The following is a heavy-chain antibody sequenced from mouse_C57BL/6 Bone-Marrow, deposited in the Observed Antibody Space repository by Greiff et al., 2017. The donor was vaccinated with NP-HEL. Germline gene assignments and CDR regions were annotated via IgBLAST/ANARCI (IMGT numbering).Heavy chain of an antibody. CDR3: ARRYYGSRESYYYAMDY. V-gene: IGHV1-55*01. CDR2: IYPGSGST. Sequence: QVQLQQPGAELVKPGASVKMSCKASGYTFTSYWITWVKQRPGQGLEWIGDIYPGSGSTNYNEKFKSKATLTVDTSSSTAYMQLSSLTSEDSAVYYGARRYYGSRESYYYAMDYWGQGTSVTVSS. J-gene: IGHJ4*01. CDR1: GYTFTSYW. D-gene: IGHD1-1*01.